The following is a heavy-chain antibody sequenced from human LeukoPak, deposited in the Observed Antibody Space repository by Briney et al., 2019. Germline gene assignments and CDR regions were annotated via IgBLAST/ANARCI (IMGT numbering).Heavy chain of an antibody. CDR2: ISGSGGST. CDR3: ARGRLGDGYNFGY. CDR1: GFTFSSYA. V-gene: IGHV3-23*01. Sequence: GGSLRLSCAASGFTFSSYAMSWVRQAPGKGLEWVSAISGSGGSTYYADSVKGRFTISRDNAKNSLYLQMNSLRADDTAVYYCARGRLGDGYNFGYWGQGTLVTVSS. D-gene: IGHD5-24*01. J-gene: IGHJ4*02.